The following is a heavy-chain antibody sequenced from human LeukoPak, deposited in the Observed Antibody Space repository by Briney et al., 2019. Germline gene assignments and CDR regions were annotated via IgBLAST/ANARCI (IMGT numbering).Heavy chain of an antibody. CDR3: ARVAVTVTYYFDY. D-gene: IGHD6-19*01. CDR1: GGSISSGDYY. CDR2: IYYSGST. V-gene: IGHV4-30-4*08. J-gene: IGHJ4*02. Sequence: SETLSLTCTVSGGSISSGDYYWSWIRQPPGKGLEWIGYIYYSGSTYYNPSLKSRVTISVDRSKNQFSLKLSSVTAADTAVYYCARVAVTVTYYFDYWGQGTLVTVSS.